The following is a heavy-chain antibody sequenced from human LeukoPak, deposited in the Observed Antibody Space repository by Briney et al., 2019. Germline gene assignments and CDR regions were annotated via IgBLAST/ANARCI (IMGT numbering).Heavy chain of an antibody. CDR2: INPNSGGT. CDR3: ARGAIVVYYGMDV. Sequence: SVKVSCKASGYTFTGYYMHWVRQAPGQGLEWMGWINPNSGGTNYAQKFQGWVTMTRDTSISTAYMELSRLRSDDTAVYYCARGAIVVYYGMDVWGQGTTVTVSS. CDR1: GYTFTGYY. V-gene: IGHV1-2*04. J-gene: IGHJ6*02. D-gene: IGHD1-26*01.